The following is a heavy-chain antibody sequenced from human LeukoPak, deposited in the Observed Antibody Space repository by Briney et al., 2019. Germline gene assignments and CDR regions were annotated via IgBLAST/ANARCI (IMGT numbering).Heavy chain of an antibody. CDR2: ISYDGSNK. D-gene: IGHD3-10*01. CDR3: ARPRRGFGESINWFDP. V-gene: IGHV3-30*04. CDR1: GFTFSSYA. J-gene: IGHJ5*02. Sequence: GGSLRLSCAASGFTFSSYAMHRVRQAPGKGLEWVAVISYDGSNKYYADSVKGRFTISRDNSKNTLYLQMNSLRAEDTAVYYCARPRRGFGESINWFDPWGQGTLVTVSS.